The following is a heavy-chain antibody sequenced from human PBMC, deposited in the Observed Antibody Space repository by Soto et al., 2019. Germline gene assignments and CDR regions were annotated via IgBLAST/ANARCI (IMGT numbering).Heavy chain of an antibody. Sequence: EVQLLESGGGLVQRGGSLRLSCAASGFPFSSYVMSWVRQAPGKGLEWVSGISGGGSNTFYADSVKGRFTISRDNSKNTVVLQMNSLGDEDTAVYYCAKDSNKYSSSLRGRYFDYWGQGIGVTVSS. CDR2: ISGGGSNT. J-gene: IGHJ4*02. V-gene: IGHV3-23*01. CDR1: GFPFSSYV. D-gene: IGHD4-4*01. CDR3: AKDSNKYSSSLRGRYFDY.